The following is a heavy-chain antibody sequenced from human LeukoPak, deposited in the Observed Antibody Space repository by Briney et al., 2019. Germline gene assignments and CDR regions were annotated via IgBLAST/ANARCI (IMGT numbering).Heavy chain of an antibody. D-gene: IGHD1-20*01. CDR2: INPNSGGT. J-gene: IGHJ4*02. Sequence: VKVSCKASGYTFTGYYMHWVRQAPGQGLEWMGWINPNSGGTNYAQKFQGWVTMTRDTSISTAYMELSRLRSDDTAVYYCARAPLNWNYLDYWGQGTLVTVSS. CDR3: ARAPLNWNYLDY. CDR1: GYTFTGYY. V-gene: IGHV1-2*04.